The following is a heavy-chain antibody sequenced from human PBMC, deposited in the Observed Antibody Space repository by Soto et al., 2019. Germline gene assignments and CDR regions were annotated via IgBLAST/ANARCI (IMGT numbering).Heavy chain of an antibody. Sequence: QVHLVQSGAEVKKPGSSVKVSCTASGGTFRSTTISWVRQAPGQGLEWMGRIIPDLDITNYAQKFQGRVTITADRSTTTAYMEVSSLRSEDTAVYCCARDRSGLRLSDAHNEYGMDVWGQGTTVTVSS. D-gene: IGHD3-3*01. CDR2: IIPDLDIT. V-gene: IGHV1-69*08. CDR3: ARDRSGLRLSDAHNEYGMDV. J-gene: IGHJ6*02. CDR1: GGTFRSTT.